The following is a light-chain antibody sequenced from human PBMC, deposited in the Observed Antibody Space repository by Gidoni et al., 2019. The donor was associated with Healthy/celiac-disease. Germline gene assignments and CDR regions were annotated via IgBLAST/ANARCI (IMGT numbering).Light chain of an antibody. Sequence: EIVMTQSPATLSVSPGERATLSCRPIQSVSSNLAWYQQKPGQAPRLLIYGASTRATGIPAEFSGRGSWTEFTLTISSLLSEDFAVYYCQQYNNWPPGTFGQXTKLEIK. CDR2: GAS. CDR3: QQYNNWPPGT. J-gene: IGKJ2*01. V-gene: IGKV3-15*01. CDR1: QSVSSN.